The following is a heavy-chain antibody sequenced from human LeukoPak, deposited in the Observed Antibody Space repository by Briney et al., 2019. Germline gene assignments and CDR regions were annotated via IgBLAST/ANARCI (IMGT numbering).Heavy chain of an antibody. CDR1: GFTFSSYW. D-gene: IGHD3-10*01. CDR2: IYDSGST. Sequence: GSLRLSCAASGFTFSSYWMSWIRQPPGKGLEWIGDIYDSGSTNYNPSLKSRVTISVDTSKNQLSLKLSSVTAADTAVYYCGRDGGYGSGSYLWGQGTLVTVSS. V-gene: IGHV4-59*01. CDR3: GRDGGYGSGSYL. J-gene: IGHJ4*02.